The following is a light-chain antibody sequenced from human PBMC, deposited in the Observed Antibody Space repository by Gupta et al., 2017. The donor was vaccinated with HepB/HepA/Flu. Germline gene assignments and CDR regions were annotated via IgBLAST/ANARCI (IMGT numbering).Light chain of an antibody. CDR2: LGS. J-gene: IGKJ3*01. CDR3: MQALQTPLT. CDR1: QSLLHSNGYNY. V-gene: IGKV2-28*01. Sequence: GEPASISCRSSQSLLHSNGYNYLDWYLQKPGQSPQLLIYLGSNRASGVPDRFSGSGSGTDFTLKISRVEAEDVGVYYCMQALQTPLTFGPGTKVDIE.